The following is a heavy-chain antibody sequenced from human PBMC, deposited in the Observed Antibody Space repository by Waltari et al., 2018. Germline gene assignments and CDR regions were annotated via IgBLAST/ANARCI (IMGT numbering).Heavy chain of an antibody. CDR1: GGSISNSNYY. J-gene: IGHJ4*02. V-gene: IGHV4-39*01. CDR3: ARQSSGIAVAD. Sequence: QLQLQESGPGLVKPSETLSLTCTVSGGSISNSNYYWGLIRQPPGKGLGWIGNMYYTWNTYYNPSLKSRVTISVDTSKNEFSLKLSSVTAADTAVYYCARQSSGIAVADWGQGTLVTVSS. D-gene: IGHD6-19*01. CDR2: MYYTWNT.